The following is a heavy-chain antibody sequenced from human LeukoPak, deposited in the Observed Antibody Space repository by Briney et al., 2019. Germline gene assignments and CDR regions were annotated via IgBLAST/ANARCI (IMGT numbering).Heavy chain of an antibody. CDR2: IRGSDGST. J-gene: IGHJ4*02. CDR3: AKDVYGDYGGLDY. CDR1: GFPFSTYA. Sequence: QSGGSLRLSCAASGFPFSTYAMSWVRQAPGKGLEWVSSIRGSDGSTYYADSVKGRFAISGDNSKNTLYLQMNSLRAEDTAVYYCAKDVYGDYGGLDYWGQGTLVTVSS. D-gene: IGHD4-17*01. V-gene: IGHV3-23*01.